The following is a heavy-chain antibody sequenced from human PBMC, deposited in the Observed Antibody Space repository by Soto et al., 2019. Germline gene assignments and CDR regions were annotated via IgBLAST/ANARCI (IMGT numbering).Heavy chain of an antibody. CDR3: ARQRYNSGPTDNDMDV. CDR1: GYDFATYW. V-gene: IGHV5-51*01. D-gene: IGHD6-19*01. CDR2: IYPGDSDT. J-gene: IGHJ6*02. Sequence: GESLRISCKGSGYDFATYWIGWVRQMPGKGLEWMGIIYPGDSDTKYSPSFQGQVTISVDKSISTAYLQWSSLKASDTAMYYCARQRYNSGPTDNDMDVWGQGTTVTVSS.